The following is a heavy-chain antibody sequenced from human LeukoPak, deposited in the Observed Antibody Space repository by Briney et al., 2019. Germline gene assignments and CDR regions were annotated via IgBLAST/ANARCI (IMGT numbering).Heavy chain of an antibody. CDR3: VRDSGWELLRPSGYFDY. J-gene: IGHJ4*02. D-gene: IGHD1-26*01. V-gene: IGHV3-48*03. CDR1: GFTFSSYE. Sequence: PGGSLRLSCAASGFTFSSYEMNWVRQAPGKGLEWVSYISSSGSTIYYADSVRGRFTISRDNAKNSVYLQMNSLRAEDTAVYYCVRDSGWELLRPSGYFDYWGQGTLVTVSS. CDR2: ISSSGSTI.